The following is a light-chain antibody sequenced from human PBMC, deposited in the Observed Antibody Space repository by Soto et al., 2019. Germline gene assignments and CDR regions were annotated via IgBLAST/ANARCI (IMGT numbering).Light chain of an antibody. CDR3: AIWDDSLIARGV. CDR2: NNN. CDR1: RSNIGNNA. J-gene: IGLJ3*02. V-gene: IGLV1-44*01. Sequence: QPVLTQPPSASGTPGQRVTISCSGSRSNIGNNAVSWYQQFPGTAPKLLIYNNNQRPSGVPDRFSGSKSGTSASLAISGLHSVDEADYYCAIWDDSLIARGVFGGGTKVTVL.